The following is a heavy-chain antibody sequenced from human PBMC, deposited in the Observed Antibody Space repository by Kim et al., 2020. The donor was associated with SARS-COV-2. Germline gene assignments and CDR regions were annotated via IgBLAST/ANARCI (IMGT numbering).Heavy chain of an antibody. D-gene: IGHD2-21*01. V-gene: IGHV3-15*01. J-gene: IGHJ4*02. CDR3: TTDYERIGGLCDGETCYPASL. CDR1: GFTFTKVW. Sequence: GGSLRLSCAASGFTFTKVWLSWVRQAPGKGLEWVGRIRSKADGGTADYAAPVKSRFTISRDDSKNTLYLQMNGLRAEDTAFYHCTTDYERIGGLCDGETCYPASLWGQGTLVTVSS. CDR2: IRSKADGGTA.